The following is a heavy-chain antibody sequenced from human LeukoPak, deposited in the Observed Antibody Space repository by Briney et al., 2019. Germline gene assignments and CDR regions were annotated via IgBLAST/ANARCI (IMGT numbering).Heavy chain of an antibody. CDR2: INSDGSST. CDR3: AKGGGAATFDF. Sequence: GGSLRLSCAASGFTFSSYWMQWVRQTPGKGLVWVSRINSDGSSTTYADSVKGRFTISRDNAKNTLFLQMNSLRAEDTAIYYCAKGGGAATFDFWGQGILVVVSS. J-gene: IGHJ4*02. V-gene: IGHV3-74*01. CDR1: GFTFSSYW. D-gene: IGHD1-26*01.